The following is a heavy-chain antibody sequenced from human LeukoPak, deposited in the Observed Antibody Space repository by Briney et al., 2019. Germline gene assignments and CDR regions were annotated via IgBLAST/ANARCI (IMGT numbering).Heavy chain of an antibody. J-gene: IGHJ4*02. Sequence: GESLKISCKGSGYSFTSYWIGWVRQMPGKGLEWMGIIYVGDSDTRYSPSFQGQVTISADKSMSTAYLQWSSLKASHTAMYYCARGGDYFDSSGSRFDCWGQGTLVTVSS. CDR1: GYSFTSYW. CDR2: IYVGDSDT. V-gene: IGHV5-51*01. D-gene: IGHD3-22*01. CDR3: ARGGDYFDSSGSRFDC.